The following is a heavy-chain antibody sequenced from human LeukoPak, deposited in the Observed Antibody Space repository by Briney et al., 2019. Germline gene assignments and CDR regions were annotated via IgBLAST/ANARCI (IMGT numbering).Heavy chain of an antibody. CDR2: IYYSGST. J-gene: IGHJ6*02. V-gene: IGHV4-59*08. CDR1: GGSISSYY. Sequence: PSETLSLTCTVSGGSISSYYWSWIRQPPGKGLEWIGYIYYSGSTNYNPSLKSRVTISVDTSKNQFSLKLSSVTAADTAVYYCARHGDYYGSGSRYYYYGMDVWGQGTTVTVSS. D-gene: IGHD3-10*01. CDR3: ARHGDYYGSGSRYYYYGMDV.